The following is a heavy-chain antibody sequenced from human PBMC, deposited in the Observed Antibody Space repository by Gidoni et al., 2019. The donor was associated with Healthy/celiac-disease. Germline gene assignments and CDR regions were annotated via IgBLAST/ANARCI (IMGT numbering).Heavy chain of an antibody. CDR1: GFTFSSYW. Sequence: EVQLVESGGGLVQPGGSLRLSCAASGFTFSSYWMSWVRQAPGKGLEWVANIKQDGSEKYYVDSVKGRFTISRDNAKNSLYLQMNSLRAEDTAVYYCARRFKAGYYYYYMDVWGKGTTVTVSS. J-gene: IGHJ6*03. CDR2: IKQDGSEK. D-gene: IGHD3-10*01. CDR3: ARRFKAGYYYYYMDV. V-gene: IGHV3-7*03.